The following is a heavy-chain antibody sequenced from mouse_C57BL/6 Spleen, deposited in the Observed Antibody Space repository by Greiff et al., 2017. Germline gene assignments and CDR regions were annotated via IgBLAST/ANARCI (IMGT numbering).Heavy chain of an antibody. Sequence: QVQLQQPGAELVKPGASVKMSCKASGYTFTSYWITWVKQRPGQGLEWIGDIYPGSGSTNYNEKFKSKATLTVDTSSSTAYMQLSSLTSEDSAVYSCARGMGANWDFYYAMDYWGQGTSVTVSS. CDR1: GYTFTSYW. CDR2: IYPGSGST. V-gene: IGHV1-55*01. CDR3: ARGMGANWDFYYAMDY. J-gene: IGHJ4*01. D-gene: IGHD4-1*01.